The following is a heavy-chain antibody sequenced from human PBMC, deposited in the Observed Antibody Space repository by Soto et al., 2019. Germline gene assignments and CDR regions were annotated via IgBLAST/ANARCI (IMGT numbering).Heavy chain of an antibody. Sequence: ASVKVSCKASGYTFTSYGISWLRQAPGQGLEWMGWISAYNGNTNYAQKLQGRVTMTTDTSTSTAYMELRSLRSDDTAVYYCARDWSAAGSFGYWGQGTLVTVSS. D-gene: IGHD6-13*01. V-gene: IGHV1-18*01. CDR1: GYTFTSYG. CDR3: ARDWSAAGSFGY. CDR2: ISAYNGNT. J-gene: IGHJ4*02.